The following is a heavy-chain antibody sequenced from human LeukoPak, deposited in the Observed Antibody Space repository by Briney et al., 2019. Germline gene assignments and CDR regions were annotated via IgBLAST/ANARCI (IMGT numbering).Heavy chain of an antibody. CDR2: INHSGST. J-gene: IGHJ6*03. V-gene: IGHV4-34*01. CDR1: GGSFSGYY. D-gene: IGHD3-10*01. Sequence: SSETLSLTCAVYGGSFSGYYWSWIRQPPGKGLEWIGEINHSGSTNYNPSLKSRVTISVDTSKNQFSLKLSSVTAADTAVYYCARHRGGYGRDYYMDVWGKGTTVTISS. CDR3: ARHRGGYGRDYYMDV.